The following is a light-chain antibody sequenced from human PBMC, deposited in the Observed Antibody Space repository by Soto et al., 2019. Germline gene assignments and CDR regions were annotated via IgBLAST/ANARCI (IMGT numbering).Light chain of an antibody. CDR2: GAS. V-gene: IGKV3-15*01. Sequence: IVMTQSPATLSVSPGERATLSCRASQSVGTKLAWYQQTRGQAPRLLIYGASNRATGAPARFSGSVSGTEFTLTISSLQSEDFAVYYCQQYSSWLWTFGQGTKVDI. CDR3: QQYSSWLWT. CDR1: QSVGTK. J-gene: IGKJ1*01.